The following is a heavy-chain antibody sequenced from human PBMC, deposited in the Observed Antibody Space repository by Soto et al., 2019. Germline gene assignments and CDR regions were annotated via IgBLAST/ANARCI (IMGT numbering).Heavy chain of an antibody. V-gene: IGHV1-46*01. Sequence: ASVKVSCKASGYTFTSYYMHWVRQAPGQGLEWMGIINPSGGSTSYAQKFQGRVTMTRDTSTSTVYMELSSLRSEDTAVYYCARGLRGARNYYDSSGYFGTLDYWGQGTLVTVSS. CDR2: INPSGGST. D-gene: IGHD3-22*01. CDR3: ARGLRGARNYYDSSGYFGTLDY. CDR1: GYTFTSYY. J-gene: IGHJ4*02.